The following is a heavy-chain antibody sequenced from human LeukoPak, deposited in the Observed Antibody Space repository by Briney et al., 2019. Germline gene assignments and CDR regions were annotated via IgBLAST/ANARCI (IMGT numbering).Heavy chain of an antibody. Sequence: GGSLRLSCAAPGFTVSSNYMTWVRQAPGKGLEWVSTLYNGGSPHYADSVKGRFTISSDKSKNTLFLQMNSLRAEDTAVYYCARAQDYCSGGSCYGYFQHWGQDSLVTVSS. D-gene: IGHD2-15*01. CDR1: GFTVSSNY. J-gene: IGHJ1*01. V-gene: IGHV3-53*01. CDR2: LYNGGSP. CDR3: ARAQDYCSGGSCYGYFQH.